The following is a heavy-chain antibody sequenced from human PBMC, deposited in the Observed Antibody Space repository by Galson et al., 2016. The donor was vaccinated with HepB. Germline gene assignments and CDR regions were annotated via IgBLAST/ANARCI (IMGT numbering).Heavy chain of an antibody. Sequence: SLRLSCAASGFKFSNYSMNWVRQAPGKGLEWISYISTSSGTIYYADSVRDRFTVSRDNAKSSLFLRMSSLRDEDTAVYYCARFPKEVTAITGKYVFHGMDDWGPGTTVTVSS. CDR2: ISTSSGTI. V-gene: IGHV3-48*02. CDR3: ARFPKEVTAITGKYVFHGMDD. J-gene: IGHJ6*02. CDR1: GFKFSNYS. D-gene: IGHD1-20*01.